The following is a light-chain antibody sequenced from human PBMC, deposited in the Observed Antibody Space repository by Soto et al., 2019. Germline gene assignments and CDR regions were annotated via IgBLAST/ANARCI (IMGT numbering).Light chain of an antibody. Sequence: QAEVTQPPSASGTPGQRVTISCSGSSSNIGSNYVYWYQQLPGTAPKLLIYRNNQRPSGVPDRFSGSKSGTSASLAISGLRSEDEADYYCAAWDDSLSVYVFGTGTKVTVL. J-gene: IGLJ1*01. CDR2: RNN. CDR1: SSNIGSNY. CDR3: AAWDDSLSVYV. V-gene: IGLV1-47*01.